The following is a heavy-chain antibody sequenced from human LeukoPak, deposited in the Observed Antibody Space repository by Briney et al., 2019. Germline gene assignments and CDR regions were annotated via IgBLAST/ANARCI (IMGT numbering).Heavy chain of an antibody. CDR2: IYYSGST. CDR3: ATVVPAATPPSLYFYYGMDV. CDR1: GGSISSGGYY. J-gene: IGHJ6*02. V-gene: IGHV4-61*08. D-gene: IGHD2-2*01. Sequence: PSETLSLTCNVSGGSISSGGYYWSWIRQPPGKGLEWLGYIYYSGSTNYNPSLKSRVTISVDTSKNQFSLKLSSVTAADTAVYYCATVVPAATPPSLYFYYGMDVWGRGTTVTVSS.